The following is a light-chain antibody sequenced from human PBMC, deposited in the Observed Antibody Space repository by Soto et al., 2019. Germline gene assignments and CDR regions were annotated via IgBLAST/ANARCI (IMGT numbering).Light chain of an antibody. CDR1: QSVRSN. CDR3: QQYNNWIT. V-gene: IGKV3-15*01. J-gene: IGKJ5*01. Sequence: EIVMTQSPATLSVSQGERATLSCRSSQSVRSNLAWYQHKPRQPPRLLIYDASTRATGIPGRFSGSGSGTEFTLTISRLQSEYFAVYYCQQYNNWITFGQGTRLEIK. CDR2: DAS.